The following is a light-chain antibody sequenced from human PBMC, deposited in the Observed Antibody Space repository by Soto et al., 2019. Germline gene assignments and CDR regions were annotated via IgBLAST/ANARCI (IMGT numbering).Light chain of an antibody. V-gene: IGKV1-8*01. Sequence: IRMTQFPSSLSASTGDRVTITCRASQGISSYLAWYQQKPGKAPKLLIYAASTLQSGVPSRFSGSGSGTDFTLTISCLQSEDFATYYCQQYYSYPYTFGQGTQL. J-gene: IGKJ2*01. CDR1: QGISSY. CDR3: QQYYSYPYT. CDR2: AAS.